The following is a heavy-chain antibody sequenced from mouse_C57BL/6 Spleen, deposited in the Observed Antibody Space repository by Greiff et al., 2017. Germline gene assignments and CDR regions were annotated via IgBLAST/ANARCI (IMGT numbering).Heavy chain of an antibody. CDR2: IYPSSGNT. Sequence: VQLQQSGAELARPGASVKLSCKASGYTFTSYGISWVKQRTGQGLEWIGEIYPSSGNTYYNEKFKGKATLTADKSSSTAYMELRSLTSEDSAVYFCARSGELRPLDYWGQGTTLTVSS. CDR1: GYTFTSYG. D-gene: IGHD3-2*02. V-gene: IGHV1-81*01. CDR3: ARSGELRPLDY. J-gene: IGHJ2*01.